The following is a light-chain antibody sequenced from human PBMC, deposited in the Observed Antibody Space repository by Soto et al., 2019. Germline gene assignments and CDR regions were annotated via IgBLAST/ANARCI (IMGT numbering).Light chain of an antibody. Sequence: EIVLTQSPATLSLYPGERATLSCRASQSVSSYLAWYQQKPGQAPRLLIYDASNRATGIPARFSGSGSGTDFTLTISRLEPEDFAVYYCQQDGRSSITFGQGTRLENK. CDR3: QQDGRSSIT. CDR2: DAS. J-gene: IGKJ5*01. CDR1: QSVSSY. V-gene: IGKV3-11*01.